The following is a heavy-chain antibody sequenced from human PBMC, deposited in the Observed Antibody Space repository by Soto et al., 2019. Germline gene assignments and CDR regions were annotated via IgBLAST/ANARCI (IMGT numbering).Heavy chain of an antibody. CDR1: EFTVSSNY. D-gene: IGHD1-26*01. CDR3: ATPGIVMGYYYYGMDV. CDR2: IYSGGST. Sequence: EVQLVQSGGGLVQPGGSLRLSCAASEFTVSSNYMTWVRQAPGKGLEWVSIIYSGGSTNYVDSVKGRFTISRDTSKNGLYLQMNSLGAEDTAVYYCATPGIVMGYYYYGMDVWGQGTTVTVAS. J-gene: IGHJ6*02. V-gene: IGHV3-66*01.